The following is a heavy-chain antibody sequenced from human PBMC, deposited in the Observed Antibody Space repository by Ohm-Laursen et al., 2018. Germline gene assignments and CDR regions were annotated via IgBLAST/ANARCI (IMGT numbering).Heavy chain of an antibody. D-gene: IGHD6-13*01. V-gene: IGHV1-8*01. CDR2: MNPNSGNT. Sequence: GASVKVSCKASGYTFTSYDINWVRQATGQGLEWMGWMNPNSGNTGYAQKFQGRVTMTRNTSISTAYMELSSLRSEDTAVYYCARTGYSSSWYDYYYYYGMDVWGQGTTVTVSS. CDR3: ARTGYSSSWYDYYYYYGMDV. CDR1: GYTFTSYD. J-gene: IGHJ6*02.